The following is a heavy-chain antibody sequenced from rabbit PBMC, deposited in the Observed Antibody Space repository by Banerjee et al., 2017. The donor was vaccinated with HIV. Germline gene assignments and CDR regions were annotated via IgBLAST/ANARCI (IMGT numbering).Heavy chain of an antibody. J-gene: IGHJ4*01. V-gene: IGHV1S45*01. D-gene: IGHD8-1*01. Sequence: QQQLEESGGGLVKPGGTLTLTCKASGFSFSSSYYMCWVRQAPGKGLEWIACIYAGSSGSTYYASWAKGRFTVSKTSSTTVTLQMTSLTVADTATYFCARDPAGDGSSHYNLWGQGTLVTVS. CDR2: IYAGSSGST. CDR1: GFSFSSSYY. CDR3: ARDPAGDGSSHYNL.